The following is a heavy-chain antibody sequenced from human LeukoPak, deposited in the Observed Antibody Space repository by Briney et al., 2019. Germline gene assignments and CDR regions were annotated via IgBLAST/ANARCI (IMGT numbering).Heavy chain of an antibody. Sequence: GASVKVSCKASGGTFSSYAISWVRQAPGQGLEWMGGIIPIFGTANYAQKFQGRVTITADKSTSTAYMELSSLRSEDTAVYYCARAPLGKQQLVLGNYYYMDVWGKGTTVTVSS. CDR1: GGTFSSYA. CDR3: ARAPLGKQQLVLGNYYYMDV. V-gene: IGHV1-69*06. D-gene: IGHD6-13*01. CDR2: IIPIFGTA. J-gene: IGHJ6*03.